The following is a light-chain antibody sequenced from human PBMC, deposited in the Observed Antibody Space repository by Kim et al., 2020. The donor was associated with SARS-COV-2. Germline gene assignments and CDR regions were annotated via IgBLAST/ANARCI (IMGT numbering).Light chain of an antibody. CDR1: QSVNSN. CDR2: GAS. Sequence: VSPGERATLSCRASQSVNSNLAWYQQKPGQAPRLLIYGASTRATGFPARFSGSGSGTEFTLTISSLQSEDFAVYYCQQYNNWPGTFGQGTKVDIK. J-gene: IGKJ1*01. V-gene: IGKV3-15*01. CDR3: QQYNNWPGT.